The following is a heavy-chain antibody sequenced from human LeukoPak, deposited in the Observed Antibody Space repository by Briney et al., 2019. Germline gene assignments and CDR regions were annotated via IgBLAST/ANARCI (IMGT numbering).Heavy chain of an antibody. CDR3: TRGYCSSTSCYNGGIDFDY. Sequence: GRSLRLSCTASGFTFGDYAMSWVRQAPGKGLEWVGFIRSKAYGGTTEYAASVKGRFTISRDDSKSIAYLQMNSLKTEDTAVYYCTRGYCSSTSCYNGGIDFDYWGQGTLVTVSS. V-gene: IGHV3-49*04. CDR1: GFTFGDYA. D-gene: IGHD2-2*02. J-gene: IGHJ4*02. CDR2: IRSKAYGGTT.